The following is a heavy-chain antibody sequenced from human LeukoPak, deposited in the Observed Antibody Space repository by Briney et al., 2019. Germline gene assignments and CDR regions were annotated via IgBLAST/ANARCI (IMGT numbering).Heavy chain of an antibody. CDR1: GGSISSYY. Sequence: SETLSLTCTVSGGSISSYYWSWIRQPPGKGLEWIGYIYYSGSTNYNPSLKSRVTISVDTSKNQFSLKLSSVTAADTAVYYCARGLRPAVLRYFDWVPTNWFDPWGQGTLVTVSS. J-gene: IGHJ5*02. CDR3: ARGLRPAVLRYFDWVPTNWFDP. V-gene: IGHV4-59*01. D-gene: IGHD3-9*01. CDR2: IYYSGST.